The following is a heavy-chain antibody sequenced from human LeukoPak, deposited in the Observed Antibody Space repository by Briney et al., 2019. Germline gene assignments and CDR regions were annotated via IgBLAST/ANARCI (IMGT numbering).Heavy chain of an antibody. Sequence: GGSLRLSCAASGFPLSNHWMTWVRQAPGKGLECVATITQGGTDKFYVDSVKGRFTISGDNAKNSLYLQMSSLRAEDTAVYYCARDPFELWGQGTLVTVSS. J-gene: IGHJ4*02. D-gene: IGHD1-26*01. CDR3: ARDPFEL. CDR1: GFPLSNHW. CDR2: ITQGGTDK. V-gene: IGHV3-7*01.